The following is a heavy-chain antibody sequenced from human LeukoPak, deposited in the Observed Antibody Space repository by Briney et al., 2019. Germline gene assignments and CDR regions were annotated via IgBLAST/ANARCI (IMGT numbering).Heavy chain of an antibody. CDR1: GGSISSYY. CDR3: AREVGYCSGGSCYSYFDY. D-gene: IGHD2-15*01. Sequence: SQTLSLTCTLSGGSISSYYWSWIRLPPGKGLEWHGYIYYGGSTNYNASLTNRVTISVDTSKNQFSLKLSSVTAADTAVYYCAREVGYCSGGSCYSYFDYWGQGTLVTVSS. J-gene: IGHJ4*02. CDR2: IYYGGST. V-gene: IGHV4-59*01.